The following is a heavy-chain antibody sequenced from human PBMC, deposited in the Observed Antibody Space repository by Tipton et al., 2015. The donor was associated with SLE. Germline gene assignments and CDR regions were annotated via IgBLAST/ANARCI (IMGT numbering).Heavy chain of an antibody. V-gene: IGHV4-4*07. D-gene: IGHD4-17*01. CDR1: GGSMRFDY. CDR2: IYSSGDR. Sequence: TLSLSCTVSGGSMRFDYWRWVRQSAGRGLEWIGSIYSSGDRDYNPSLRRRVTMSIDASQNRVSLRLKSVSAADTAVYYCARGTDGEYVRYFDVWGPGTLVTVSS. J-gene: IGHJ2*01. CDR3: ARGTDGEYVRYFDV.